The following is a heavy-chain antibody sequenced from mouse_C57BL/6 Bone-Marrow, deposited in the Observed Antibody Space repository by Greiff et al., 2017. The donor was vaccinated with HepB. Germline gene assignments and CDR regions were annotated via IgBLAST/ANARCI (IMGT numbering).Heavy chain of an antibody. CDR1: GYAFSSSW. V-gene: IGHV1-82*01. CDR3: ARFPIYYYGSSYGDY. CDR2: IYPGDGDT. J-gene: IGHJ4*01. Sequence: QVQLQQSGPELVKPGASVKISCKASGYAFSSSWMNWVKQRPGKGLEWIGRIYPGDGDTNYNGKFKGKATLTADKSSSTAYMQLSSLTSEDSAVYLCARFPIYYYGSSYGDYWGQGTSVTVSS. D-gene: IGHD1-1*01.